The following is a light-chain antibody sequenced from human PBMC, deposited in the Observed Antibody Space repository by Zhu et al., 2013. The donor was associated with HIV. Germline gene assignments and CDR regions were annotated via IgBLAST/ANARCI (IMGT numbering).Light chain of an antibody. CDR2: EVS. CDR1: ISDIGTYNY. Sequence: QSALTQPASVSGSPGQSITISCTGTISDIGTYNYVSWYQQCPGKVPKLIILEVSTRPSGVSTRFSGSKSGNTASLTISGLQDDDEAEYYCNSHRSGTTLVLFGGGTKVTVL. CDR3: NSHRSGTTLVL. J-gene: IGLJ2*01. V-gene: IGLV2-14*01.